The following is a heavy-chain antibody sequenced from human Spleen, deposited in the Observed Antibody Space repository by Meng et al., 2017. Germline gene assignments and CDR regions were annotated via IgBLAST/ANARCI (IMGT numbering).Heavy chain of an antibody. V-gene: IGHV1-18*01. J-gene: IGHJ4*02. CDR2: INPNSGDT. Sequence: ASVKVSCKASGYTFTNYGVVWVRQAPGQGLEWMGRINPNSGDTNYPQKFQGRVTITRDTSASTAYMELSSLRSEDTAVYYCARADLTIFGVVVFYFDYWGQGTLVTVSS. D-gene: IGHD3-3*01. CDR1: GYTFTNYG. CDR3: ARADLTIFGVVVFYFDY.